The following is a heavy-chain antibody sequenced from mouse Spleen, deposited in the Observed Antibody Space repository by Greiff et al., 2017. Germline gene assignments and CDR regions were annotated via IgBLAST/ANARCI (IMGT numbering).Heavy chain of an antibody. J-gene: IGHJ2*01. CDR3: ARENGYSLFDY. V-gene: IGHV1-82*01. CDR2: IYPGDGDT. D-gene: IGHD2-3*01. CDR1: GYAFSSSW. Sequence: QVQLQQSGPELVKPGASVKISCKASGYAFSSSWMNWVKQRPGKGLEWIGRIYPGDGDTNYNGKFKGKATLTAEKSSSTAYMQLSSLTSEDSAVYFCARENGYSLFDYWGQGTTLTGSS.